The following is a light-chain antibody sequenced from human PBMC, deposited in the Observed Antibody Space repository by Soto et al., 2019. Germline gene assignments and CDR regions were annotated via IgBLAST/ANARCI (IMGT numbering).Light chain of an antibody. V-gene: IGKV3-15*01. CDR2: GAS. CDR1: QSVSSN. Sequence: EIVMTQSPATLSVPPGGRATLSCRASQSVSSNLAWYQQKPGQAPRLLIYGASNRATDIPARFSGSGSGTEFTLTISSLQSEDFAVYYCQQYNNWPLYTFGQGTKLEIK. J-gene: IGKJ2*01. CDR3: QQYNNWPLYT.